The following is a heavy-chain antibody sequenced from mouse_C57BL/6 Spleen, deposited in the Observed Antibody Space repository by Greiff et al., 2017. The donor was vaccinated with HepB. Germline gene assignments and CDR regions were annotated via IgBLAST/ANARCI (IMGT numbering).Heavy chain of an antibody. CDR2: INPSNGGT. D-gene: IGHD1-1*01. CDR3: ARSYGSRRYYFDY. V-gene: IGHV1-53*01. J-gene: IGHJ2*01. CDR1: GYTFTSYW. Sequence: QVQLQQPGTELVKPGASVKLSCKASGYTFTSYWMHWVKQRHGQGLEWIGNINPSNGGTNYNEKFKSKATLTVDKSSSTAYMQLSSLTSADSAVYYCARSYGSRRYYFDYWGQGTTLTVSS.